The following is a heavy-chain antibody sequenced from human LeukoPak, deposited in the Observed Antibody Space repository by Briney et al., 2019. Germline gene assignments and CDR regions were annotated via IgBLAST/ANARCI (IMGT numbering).Heavy chain of an antibody. V-gene: IGHV1-2*06. J-gene: IGHJ4*02. CDR1: EYTFTGYY. Sequence: ASVKVSCKASEYTFTGYYMHWVRQAPGQGLEWMGRINPNSGGTNYAQKFQDRVTMTRDTSISTAYMELNSLRSEDTAVYYCARTAPYAGSWNAKANSYYFDYRGQGSLVTVSS. CDR3: ARTAPYAGSWNAKANSYYFDY. D-gene: IGHD1-1*01. CDR2: INPNSGGT.